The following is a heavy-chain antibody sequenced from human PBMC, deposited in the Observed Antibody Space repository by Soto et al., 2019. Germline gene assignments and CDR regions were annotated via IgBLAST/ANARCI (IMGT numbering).Heavy chain of an antibody. D-gene: IGHD3-22*01. Sequence: GASVKVSCKASGYTFTSYYMHWVRQAPGQGLEWMGIINPSGGSTSYAQKFQGRVTMTRDTSTSTVYMELSSLRSEDTAVYYCARVADYYASSGNKYYFEYWGQGPLVTVSS. CDR3: ARVADYYASSGNKYYFEY. CDR2: INPSGGST. CDR1: GYTFTSYY. J-gene: IGHJ4*02. V-gene: IGHV1-46*01.